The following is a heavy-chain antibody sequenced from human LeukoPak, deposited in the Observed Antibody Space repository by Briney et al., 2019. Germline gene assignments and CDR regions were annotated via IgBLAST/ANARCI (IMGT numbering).Heavy chain of an antibody. CDR3: ARRAIVGAYYYFDY. Sequence: PSETLSLTCTVSGYSISTYYWSWIRQPPGKGLECIGYIYYSGSTHYNPSLKSRVTISEDTSKNQFSLRLSSVTAADTAVYYCARRAIVGAYYYFDYWGQGTLVTVSS. V-gene: IGHV4-59*08. D-gene: IGHD1-26*01. CDR2: IYYSGST. J-gene: IGHJ4*02. CDR1: GYSISTYY.